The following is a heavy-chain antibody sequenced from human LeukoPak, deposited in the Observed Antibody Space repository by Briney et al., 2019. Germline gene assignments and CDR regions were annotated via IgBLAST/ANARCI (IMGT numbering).Heavy chain of an antibody. D-gene: IGHD2-2*02. CDR1: GFTFSGYP. CDR3: ARDSPSKYCSSISCYMDALDV. CDR2: ISYDGSNK. Sequence: GGSLRLSCAASGFTFSGYPIHWVRQAPGKGLEWVAVISYDGSNKYYADSVKGRFTISRDNAKNSLYLQMNSLRVEDTAVYYCARDSPSKYCSSISCYMDALDVWGQGTMVTVSS. J-gene: IGHJ3*01. V-gene: IGHV3-30-3*01.